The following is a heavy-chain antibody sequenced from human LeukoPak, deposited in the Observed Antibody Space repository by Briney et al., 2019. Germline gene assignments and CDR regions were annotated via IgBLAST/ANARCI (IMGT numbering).Heavy chain of an antibody. D-gene: IGHD3-16*01. CDR3: ATSDGGY. Sequence: GGSLRLSCAASGISFSYAWMSWARQAPGKGLEWVGRIKSKTDGATTDFAAPGIGRFTISRDDSKNTLYLQMNSPKTEDTAVYYCATSDGGYWGRGTLVTVSS. CDR2: IKSKTDGATT. J-gene: IGHJ4*02. V-gene: IGHV3-15*01. CDR1: GISFSYAW.